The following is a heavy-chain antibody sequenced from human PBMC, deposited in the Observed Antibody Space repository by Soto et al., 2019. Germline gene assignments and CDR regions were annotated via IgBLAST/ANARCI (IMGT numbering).Heavy chain of an antibody. CDR1: GFTFSSYA. D-gene: IGHD2-15*01. Sequence: GGSLRLSCAASGFTFSSYAMSWVRQAPGKGLEWVSAISGSGGSTYYADSVKGRFTISRDNSKNTLYLQMNSLRAEDTAVYYCAKKLAAGRYYYYYYGMDVWGQGTTVTVSS. J-gene: IGHJ6*02. CDR2: ISGSGGST. CDR3: AKKLAAGRYYYYYYGMDV. V-gene: IGHV3-23*01.